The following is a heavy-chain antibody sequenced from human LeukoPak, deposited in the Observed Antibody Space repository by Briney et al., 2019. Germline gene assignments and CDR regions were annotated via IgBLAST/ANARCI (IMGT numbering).Heavy chain of an antibody. V-gene: IGHV3-21*01. D-gene: IGHD2-15*01. J-gene: IGHJ3*02. CDR2: ISSSSSYI. CDR3: ARGGGGHDAFDI. CDR1: GFTFSSYS. Sequence: PGGSLRLSCAASGFTFSSYSMNWVRQAPGKGLEWVSSISSSSSYIYYADSVKGRFTISRDNSKNTLYLQMNSLRAEDTAVYYCARGGGGHDAFDIWGQGTMVTVSS.